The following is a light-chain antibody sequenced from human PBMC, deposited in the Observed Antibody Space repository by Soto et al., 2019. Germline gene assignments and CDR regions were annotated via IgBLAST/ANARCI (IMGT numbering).Light chain of an antibody. CDR3: MQSLQTPPWT. J-gene: IGKJ1*01. V-gene: IGKV2-28*01. CDR2: LTS. Sequence: DIVMTQPPLSLPVTPGEPASISCRSSQILLQTNGYTYLDWYLQKPGQSPQLLIYLTSIRASGVPDRFSGSGSGTEFTLKISKVEAEDVGVYYCMQSLQTPPWTFGPGTKVDIK. CDR1: QILLQTNGYTY.